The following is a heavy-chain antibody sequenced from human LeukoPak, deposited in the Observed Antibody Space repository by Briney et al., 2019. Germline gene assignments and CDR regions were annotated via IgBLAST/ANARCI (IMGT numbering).Heavy chain of an antibody. J-gene: IGHJ1*01. V-gene: IGHV3-7*01. CDR3: ATYSSLNRREFQY. CDR2: IKTDGSEK. D-gene: IGHD3-22*01. Sequence: GGPLRLPCERSGFPFMNYWMGWARQAPGKGRQWVDNIKTDGSEKYYVDSVKGRFTISRDNAKNSLYLQMNSLRAEDTAVYYCATYSSLNRREFQYWGQGTLLTVSS. CDR1: GFPFMNYW.